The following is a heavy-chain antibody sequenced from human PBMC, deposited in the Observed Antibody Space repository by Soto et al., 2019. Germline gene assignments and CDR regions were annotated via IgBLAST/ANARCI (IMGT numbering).Heavy chain of an antibody. Sequence: SETLSLTCTVSGGSISSSSYYWGWLRQPPGKGLEWIGSIYYSGSTYYNPSLKSRVTISVDTSKNQFSLKLSSVTAADTAVYYCARRQYKIGFDPWGQGTLVTVSS. V-gene: IGHV4-39*01. J-gene: IGHJ5*02. CDR3: ARRQYKIGFDP. CDR2: IYYSGST. CDR1: GGSISSSSYY. D-gene: IGHD1-20*01.